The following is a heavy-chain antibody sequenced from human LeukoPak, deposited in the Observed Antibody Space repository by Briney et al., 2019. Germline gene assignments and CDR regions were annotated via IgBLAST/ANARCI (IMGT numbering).Heavy chain of an antibody. D-gene: IGHD5-18*01. J-gene: IGHJ4*02. CDR2: IDHTGST. V-gene: IGHV4-59*12. CDR1: GDSISIYY. Sequence: SETLSLTCSVSGDSISIYYWNWIRQPPGKGLEWIGYIDHTGSTNYNPSLNSRVTISRDTSTNHFSLKLSSVTAADTAVYYCARDYQGGYGDKTVDYWGQGTLVTVSS. CDR3: ARDYQGGYGDKTVDY.